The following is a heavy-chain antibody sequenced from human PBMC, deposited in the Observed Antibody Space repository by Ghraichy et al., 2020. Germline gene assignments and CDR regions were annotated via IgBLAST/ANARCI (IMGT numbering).Heavy chain of an antibody. CDR2: ISWNSGNI. V-gene: IGHV3-9*01. Sequence: GGSLRLSCAASGFNLVDTGMHWVRQAPGMGLEWVSGISWNSGNIGYADSVKGRFTISRDNAKNSVYVQMNSLRVEDTALYYCAKESFGGFGLDVWGKGTMVTVS. CDR1: GFNLVDTG. D-gene: IGHD2/OR15-2a*01. CDR3: AKESFGGFGLDV. J-gene: IGHJ6*04.